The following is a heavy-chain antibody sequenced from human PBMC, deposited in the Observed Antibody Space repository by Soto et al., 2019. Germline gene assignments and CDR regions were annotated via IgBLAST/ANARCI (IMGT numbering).Heavy chain of an antibody. CDR1: GYSFTGHY. CDR2: LKPDNGGT. Sequence: QAQLVQSGAEVKPPGASVKVSCKASGYSFTGHYMHWVRQVSGKRLEFLGWLKPDNGGTYYAPKFQGRVTFTRETSTTPAYMELSGLHSDDAAVYYCARDLCPLGSGSPCPTYGMDLWGQGTTVAVSS. J-gene: IGHJ6*02. V-gene: IGHV1-2*02. D-gene: IGHD3-10*01. CDR3: ARDLCPLGSGSPCPTYGMDL.